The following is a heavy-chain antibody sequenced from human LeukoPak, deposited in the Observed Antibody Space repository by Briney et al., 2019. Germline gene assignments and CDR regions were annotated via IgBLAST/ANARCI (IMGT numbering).Heavy chain of an antibody. CDR2: INPNSGGT. D-gene: IGHD3-10*01. V-gene: IGHV1-2*02. J-gene: IGHJ5*02. CDR3: ARGGRDHGSGSYYNWFDP. Sequence: ASVKVSCKASGYTFTGYYMHWVRQAPGQGLEWMGWINPNSGGTNYAQKFQGRVTMTRDTSISTAYMELSRLRSDDTAVYYCARGGRDHGSGSYYNWFDPWGQGTLVTVSS. CDR1: GYTFTGYY.